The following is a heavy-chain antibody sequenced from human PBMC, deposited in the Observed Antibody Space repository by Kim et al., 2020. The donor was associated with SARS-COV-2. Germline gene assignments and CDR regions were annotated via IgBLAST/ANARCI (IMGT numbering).Heavy chain of an antibody. V-gene: IGHV3-13*04. D-gene: IGHD6-13*01. J-gene: IGHJ6*02. Sequence: GGSLRLSCAASGFTFSSYDMHWVRQATGKGLEWVSAIGTAGDTYYPGSVKGRFTISRENAKNSLYLQMNSLRAGDTAVYYCARSLSYSSSWYYYYYGMDVWGQGTTVTVSS. CDR1: GFTFSSYD. CDR3: ARSLSYSSSWYYYYYGMDV. CDR2: IGTAGDT.